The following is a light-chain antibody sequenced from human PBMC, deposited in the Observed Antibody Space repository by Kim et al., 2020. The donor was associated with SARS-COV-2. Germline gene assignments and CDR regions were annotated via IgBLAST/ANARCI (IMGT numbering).Light chain of an antibody. J-gene: IGLJ1*01. CDR2: EVT. Sequence: PGQSVAISCSGTRGGFGSDKYVSWYQQHPGKSPKLIIYEVTKRPSGVPDRFAGSMSGNTASLTGSGLQAEDEADYYCASHGGYDYVFGTGTKVTVL. CDR3: ASHGGYDYV. V-gene: IGLV2-8*01. CDR1: RGGFGSDKY.